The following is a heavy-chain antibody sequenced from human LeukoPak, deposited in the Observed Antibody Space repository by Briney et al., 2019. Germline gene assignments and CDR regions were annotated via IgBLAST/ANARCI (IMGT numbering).Heavy chain of an antibody. CDR2: ISSSNNYI. J-gene: IGHJ4*02. CDR1: GFTFSNYN. CDR3: ARRSPNYYFDY. V-gene: IGHV3-21*01. Sequence: GGALRLSCAASGFTFSNYNMNWVRQAPGKGLEWVSSISSSNNYIYYADSVKGRFTISRGNAKNSLYLQMNSLRAEDTAVYYCARRSPNYYFDYWGQGTPVTVSS.